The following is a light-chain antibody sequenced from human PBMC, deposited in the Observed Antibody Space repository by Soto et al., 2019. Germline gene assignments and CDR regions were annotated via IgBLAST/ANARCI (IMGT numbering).Light chain of an antibody. CDR1: SSDIGGYNY. V-gene: IGLV2-8*01. Sequence: QSALTQPPSASGSPGQSVTISCTGTSSDIGGYNYVSWYQQHPGKAPKIMIYEVSKRPSGVPDRFSGSKSGNTASLTVSGLQAEDEADYYCSSYAGSNNWHYVFGPGTKVTVL. CDR2: EVS. J-gene: IGLJ1*01. CDR3: SSYAGSNNWHYV.